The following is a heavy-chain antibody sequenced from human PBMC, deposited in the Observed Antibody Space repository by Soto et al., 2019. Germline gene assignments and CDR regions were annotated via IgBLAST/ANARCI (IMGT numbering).Heavy chain of an antibody. CDR1: GFTFSSFN. Sequence: QVQLLESGGGVVQPGRSLRVSCAASGFTFSSFNMXXXXXXXXXXXEWVALISYDGSNKYVDSVKGRFTISRDNSXXXXXXXXXXXXXXXXXXXYXAXTTTVAGTPEFDYWGQGTLVTVSS. J-gene: IGHJ4*02. CDR3: AXTTTVAGTPEFDY. CDR2: ISYDGSNK. V-gene: IGHV3-30-3*01. D-gene: IGHD6-19*01.